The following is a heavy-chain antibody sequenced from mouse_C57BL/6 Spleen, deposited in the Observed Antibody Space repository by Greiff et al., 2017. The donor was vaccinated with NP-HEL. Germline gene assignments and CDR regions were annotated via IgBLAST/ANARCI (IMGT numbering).Heavy chain of an antibody. J-gene: IGHJ2*01. D-gene: IGHD1-1*02. CDR3: ARWGGNYFDY. Sequence: VQLQQPGAELVMPGASVKLSCKASGYTFTSYWMHWVKQRPGQGLEWIGEIDPSDSDTNYNQKFKGKSTLTVDKSSSTAYMQLSSLTSEDSAVYYCARWGGNYFDYWGQGTTLTVSS. CDR2: IDPSDSDT. CDR1: GYTFTSYW. V-gene: IGHV1-69*01.